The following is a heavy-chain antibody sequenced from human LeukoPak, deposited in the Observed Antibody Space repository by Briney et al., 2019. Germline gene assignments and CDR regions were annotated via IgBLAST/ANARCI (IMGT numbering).Heavy chain of an antibody. CDR2: IYHSGST. Sequence: KTSQTLSLTCTVSGGSISSGGYYWSWIRQPPGKGLEWIGEIYHSGSTNSNPSLKSRVTISVDTSKNQFSLKLSSVTAADTAVYYCARVKTTMIVATRAFDIWGQGTMVTVSS. V-gene: IGHV4-30-2*01. CDR3: ARVKTTMIVATRAFDI. J-gene: IGHJ3*02. CDR1: GGSISSGGYY. D-gene: IGHD3-22*01.